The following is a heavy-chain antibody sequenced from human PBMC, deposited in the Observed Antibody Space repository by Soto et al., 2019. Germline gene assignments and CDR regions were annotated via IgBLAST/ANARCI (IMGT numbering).Heavy chain of an antibody. D-gene: IGHD2-15*01. J-gene: IGHJ5*02. CDR3: ARGAVVVVAATSVIEVWFDP. CDR2: IYYSGST. Sequence: SETLSLTCTVSCGSISSGGYYWSWIRQHPGKGLEWIGYIYYSGSTYYNPSLKSRVTISVDTSKNQFSLKLSSVTAADTAVYYCARGAVVVVAATSVIEVWFDPWGQGTLVTVSS. V-gene: IGHV4-31*03. CDR1: CGSISSGGYY.